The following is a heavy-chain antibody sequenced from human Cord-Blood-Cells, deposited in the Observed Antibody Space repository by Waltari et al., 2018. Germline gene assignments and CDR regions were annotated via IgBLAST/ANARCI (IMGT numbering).Heavy chain of an antibody. J-gene: IGHJ4*02. Sequence: QVQLQQWGAGLLKPSETLSLTCAVYGGSFSGYYSSWIRPPPGKGLEWIGEINHSGSTNYSPALKSRVTISVDTSKNQFSLKLSSVTAADTAVYYCARAETYYDILTGYYDYWGQGTLVTVSS. CDR2: INHSGST. CDR3: ARAETYYDILTGYYDY. D-gene: IGHD3-9*01. CDR1: GGSFSGYY. V-gene: IGHV4-34*01.